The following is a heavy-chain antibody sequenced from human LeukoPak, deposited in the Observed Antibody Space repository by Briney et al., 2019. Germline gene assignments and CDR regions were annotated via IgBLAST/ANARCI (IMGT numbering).Heavy chain of an antibody. J-gene: IGHJ4*02. CDR3: AREDGGYPDY. Sequence: GGSLRLSCAASGFTFSSYSMNWAHQAPGKGLEWVSSISSSSSYIYYADSVKGRFTISRDNAKNSLYLQMNSLRAEDTAVYYCAREDGGYPDYWGQGTLVTVSS. V-gene: IGHV3-21*01. CDR2: ISSSSSYI. CDR1: GFTFSSYS. D-gene: IGHD5-12*01.